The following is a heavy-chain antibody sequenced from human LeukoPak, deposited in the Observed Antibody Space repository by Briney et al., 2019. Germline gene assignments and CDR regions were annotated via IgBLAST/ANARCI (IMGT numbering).Heavy chain of an antibody. CDR1: GYTFTGYY. CDR3: ARENVVVVAATRFRYNWFDP. Sequence: ASVKVSCKASGYTFTGYYMHWVRQAPGQGLEWMGWINPNSGGTNYAQKLQGRVTMTTDTSTSTAYMELRSLRSDDTAVYYCARENVVVVAATRFRYNWFDPWGQGTLVTVSS. V-gene: IGHV1-2*02. J-gene: IGHJ5*02. D-gene: IGHD2-15*01. CDR2: INPNSGGT.